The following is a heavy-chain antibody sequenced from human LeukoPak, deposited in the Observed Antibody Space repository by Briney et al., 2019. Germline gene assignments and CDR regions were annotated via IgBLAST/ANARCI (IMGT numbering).Heavy chain of an antibody. CDR1: GFTFSSYS. V-gene: IGHV3-48*02. CDR2: ISSNSSTI. J-gene: IGHJ4*02. CDR3: ARDQGPYGSGSYFGY. D-gene: IGHD3-10*01. Sequence: PGGSLRLSCAASGFTFSSYSMNWVRQAPGKGLEWVSYISSNSSTIYYADSVKGRFTISRDNAKNSLYLQMNSLRDEDTAVYYCARDQGPYGSGSYFGYWGQGTLVTVSS.